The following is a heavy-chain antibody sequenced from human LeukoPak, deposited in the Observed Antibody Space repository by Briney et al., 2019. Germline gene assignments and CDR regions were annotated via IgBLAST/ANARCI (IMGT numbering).Heavy chain of an antibody. CDR1: GDSINSLDL. CDR3: ARRRKDLNWFDP. Sequence: SETLSLTCTVSGDSINSLDLWSWVRQPPGKGLEWIGEMYLSGTTHSNPSVKSRVTISIDKSKNQFFLNLSSVTAADTAVYYCARRRKDLNWFDPWGQGTLVTVSS. CDR2: MYLSGTT. V-gene: IGHV4-4*02. J-gene: IGHJ5*02.